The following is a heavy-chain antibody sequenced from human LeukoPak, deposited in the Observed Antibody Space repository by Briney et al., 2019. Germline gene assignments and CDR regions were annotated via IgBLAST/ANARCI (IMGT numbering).Heavy chain of an antibody. V-gene: IGHV4-31*03. CDR2: IYYSGST. CDR3: ARGHDYSNYPGYGMDV. D-gene: IGHD4-11*01. J-gene: IGHJ6*02. Sequence: PSQTLSLTCTVSGGSISSGGYYWSWIRQHPGKGLEWIGCIYYSGSTYYNPSLKSRVTISVDTSKNQFSLKLSSVTAADTAVYYCARGHDYSNYPGYGMDVWGQGTTVTVSS. CDR1: GGSISSGGYY.